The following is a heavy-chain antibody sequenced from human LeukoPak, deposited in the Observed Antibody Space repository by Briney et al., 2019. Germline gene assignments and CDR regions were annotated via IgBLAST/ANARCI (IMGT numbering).Heavy chain of an antibody. J-gene: IGHJ4*02. Sequence: GGSLRLSCAASGFTFSSYEMNWVRQAPGKGLEWVSSISSSSSYIYYADSVKGRFTISRDNAKNSLYLQMNSLRAEDTAVYYCATLGVVTATPSFDYWGQGTLVTVSS. D-gene: IGHD2-21*02. CDR2: ISSSSSYI. V-gene: IGHV3-21*01. CDR3: ATLGVVTATPSFDY. CDR1: GFTFSSYE.